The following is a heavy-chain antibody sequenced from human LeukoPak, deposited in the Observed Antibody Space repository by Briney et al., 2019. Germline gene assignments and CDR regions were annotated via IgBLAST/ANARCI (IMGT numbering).Heavy chain of an antibody. D-gene: IGHD4-17*01. CDR2: IYYTGRT. V-gene: IGHV4-59*01. Sequence: SETLSLTCTVTGGSIYTSFWSWIRQPPGKGLEWLGYIYYTGRTNLNPSLQSRVTISLDTSRTQFSLRVTSVTAADTAVYYCARGKVTTVETEWYFDLWGRGTLVTVSS. CDR3: ARGKVTTVETEWYFDL. CDR1: GGSIYTSF. J-gene: IGHJ2*01.